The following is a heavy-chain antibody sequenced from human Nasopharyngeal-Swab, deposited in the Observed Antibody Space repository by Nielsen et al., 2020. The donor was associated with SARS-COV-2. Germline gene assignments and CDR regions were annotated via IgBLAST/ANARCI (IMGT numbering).Heavy chain of an antibody. CDR1: GFASGTYW. CDR2: ISQDGSDT. J-gene: IGHJ4*02. D-gene: IGHD3-10*01. V-gene: IGHV3-7*01. Sequence: GGSLRLSCVASGFASGTYWMTWAPHAPGKGLESVATISQDGSDTSYVGSVKGRFTFSRANAKNSLFLEMNSLRDEDTAMYYCARDPYYDSAGGAYYFDYWGQGTLVTVSS. CDR3: ARDPYYDSAGGAYYFDY.